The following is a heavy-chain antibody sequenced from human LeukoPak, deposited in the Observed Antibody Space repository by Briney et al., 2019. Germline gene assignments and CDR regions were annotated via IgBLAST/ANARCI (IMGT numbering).Heavy chain of an antibody. CDR2: IYYSGST. CDR3: ARDPGKWEEEFDY. Sequence: SETLSLTCTVSGGSISSYYWSWIRQPPGKGLEWIGYIYYSGSTNYNPSLKSRVTISVDTSKNQFSLKLSSVTAADTAVYYCARDPGKWEEEFDYWGQGTLVTVSS. D-gene: IGHD1-26*01. V-gene: IGHV4-59*12. J-gene: IGHJ4*02. CDR1: GGSISSYY.